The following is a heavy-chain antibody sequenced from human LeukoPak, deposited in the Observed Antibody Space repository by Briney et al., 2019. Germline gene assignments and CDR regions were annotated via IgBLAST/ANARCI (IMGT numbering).Heavy chain of an antibody. CDR2: ISGSGGST. CDR1: GFTFSSYA. Sequence: PGGSLRLSCPASGFTFSSYAMSWVRQAPGKGLEGVSAISGSGGSTYYADSVKGRFTISRDNSKNTLYLQMNSLRAEDTAVYYCAKLGITGTTFYDSWGQGTLVTVSS. D-gene: IGHD1-20*01. V-gene: IGHV3-23*01. J-gene: IGHJ4*02. CDR3: AKLGITGTTFYDS.